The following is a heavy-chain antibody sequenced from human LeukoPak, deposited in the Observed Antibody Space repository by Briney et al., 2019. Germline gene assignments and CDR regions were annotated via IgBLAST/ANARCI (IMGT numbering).Heavy chain of an antibody. CDR2: IYYSGST. CDR3: ARGTVDTAMAFDY. J-gene: IGHJ4*02. CDR1: GGSISSYY. D-gene: IGHD5-18*01. V-gene: IGHV4-59*01. Sequence: SETLSLTCTVSGGSISSYYWGWIRQPPGKGLEWIGYIYYSGSTNYNPSLKSRVTISVDTSKNQFSLKLSSVTAADTAVYYCARGTVDTAMAFDYWGQGTLVTVSS.